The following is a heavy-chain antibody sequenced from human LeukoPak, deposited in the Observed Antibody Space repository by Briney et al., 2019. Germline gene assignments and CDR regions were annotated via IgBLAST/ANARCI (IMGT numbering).Heavy chain of an antibody. J-gene: IGHJ4*02. Sequence: ASVKVSCKVSGYTLTELSMHWVRQAPGKGLEWMGGFDPEDGETIYAQKFQGRVTMTEDTSTDTAYMELSSLRSEDTAVYYCATGLMIFGVVLPSFDYWGQGTLVTVSS. CDR2: FDPEDGET. CDR3: ATGLMIFGVVLPSFDY. D-gene: IGHD3-3*01. CDR1: GYTLTELS. V-gene: IGHV1-24*01.